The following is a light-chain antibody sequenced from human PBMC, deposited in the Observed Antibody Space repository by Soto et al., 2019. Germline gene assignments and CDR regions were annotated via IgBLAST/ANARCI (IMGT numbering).Light chain of an antibody. J-gene: IGKJ5*01. CDR3: QQYGSSST. V-gene: IGKV3-20*01. CDR2: GAS. Sequence: EIVLTQSPGTLSLSPGERATLSCRASQSVSSSYLAWYQQKPGQAPRLLIYGASSRPTGIPDRFSGSGSGTDFTLTISRLEPGEVGLYYCQQYGSSSTFGQGTRLENK. CDR1: QSVSSSY.